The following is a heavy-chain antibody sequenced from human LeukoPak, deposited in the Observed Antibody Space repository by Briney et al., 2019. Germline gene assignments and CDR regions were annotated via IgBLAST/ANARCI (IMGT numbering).Heavy chain of an antibody. CDR3: ARGGVTIFGVATPTNWFDP. CDR2: IHYNGSP. CDR1: GYSISSGYY. J-gene: IGHJ5*02. V-gene: IGHV4-61*01. D-gene: IGHD3-3*01. Sequence: SETLSLTCTVSGYSISSGYYWGWIRQPPGKGLEWIGYIHYNGSPNYNPSLKSRVTISVDTSKNQFSLKLSSVTAADTAVYYCARGGVTIFGVATPTNWFDPWGQGTLVTVSS.